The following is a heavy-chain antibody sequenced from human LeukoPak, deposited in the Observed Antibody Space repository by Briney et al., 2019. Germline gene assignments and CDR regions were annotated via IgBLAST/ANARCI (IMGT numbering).Heavy chain of an antibody. D-gene: IGHD3-10*01. CDR3: ARAVGGDGSGSL. V-gene: IGHV4-59*01. Sequence: SETLSLTCTVSGGSISSYYWSWIRQPPGKGLEWIGYIYYSGSTNYNPSLKCRVTISVDTSKNQFSLKLSSVTAADTAVYYCARAVGGDGSGSLWGPGTLVTVSS. J-gene: IGHJ4*02. CDR2: IYYSGST. CDR1: GGSISSYY.